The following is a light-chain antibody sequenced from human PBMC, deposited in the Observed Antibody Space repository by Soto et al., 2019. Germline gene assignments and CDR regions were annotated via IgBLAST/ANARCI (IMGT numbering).Light chain of an antibody. V-gene: IGKV3-15*01. J-gene: IGKJ2*01. CDR3: QQYIHGYT. Sequence: EVVMTQSPATLSVFPGERVTLSCRASQSVSTSLAWYQQKPGQAPRLLIYSASTRATGIPARFSGSGSGTEFTLTISSLESEDFVVYYCQQYIHGYTFGQGTELEIK. CDR1: QSVSTS. CDR2: SAS.